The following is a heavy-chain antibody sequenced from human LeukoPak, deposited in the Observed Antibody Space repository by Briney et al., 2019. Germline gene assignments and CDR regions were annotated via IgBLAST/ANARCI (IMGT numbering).Heavy chain of an antibody. V-gene: IGHV4-59*01. CDR3: ARLMTTVTTAAYYYYYGMDV. D-gene: IGHD4-17*01. Sequence: PSETLSLTCTVSGGSISSYYWSWIRQPPAKGLEWIGYIYYSGSTNYNPSLKSRVTISVDTSKNQFSLKLSSVTAADTAVYYCARLMTTVTTAAYYYYYGMDVWGQGTTVTVSS. CDR2: IYYSGST. J-gene: IGHJ6*02. CDR1: GGSISSYY.